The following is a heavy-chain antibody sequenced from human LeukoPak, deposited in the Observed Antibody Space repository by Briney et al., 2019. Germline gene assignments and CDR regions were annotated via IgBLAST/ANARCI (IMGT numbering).Heavy chain of an antibody. CDR1: GDSVSRYY. V-gene: IGHV4-59*08. CDR2: IYYGGST. J-gene: IGHJ5*02. CDR3: ARLYYDSSRYPNWFDP. D-gene: IGHD3-22*01. Sequence: SETLSLTCTVSGDSVSRYYWSWIRQPAGKGREWIGYIYYGGSTNYNPSLKSRVTISVDTSKNQFSLKLSSVPAADTAVYYCARLYYDSSRYPNWFDPWGQGTLVTVSS.